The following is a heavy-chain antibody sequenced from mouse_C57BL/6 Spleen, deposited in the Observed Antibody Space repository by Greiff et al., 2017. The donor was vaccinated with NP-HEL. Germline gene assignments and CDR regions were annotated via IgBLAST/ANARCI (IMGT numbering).Heavy chain of an antibody. CDR3: ASDGYYVGYAMDY. CDR2: IDPANGNT. Sequence: VQLKQSVAELVRPGASVKLSCTASGFNIKNTYMHWVKQRPEQGLEWIGRIDPANGNTKYAPQFPGKATITADTSSNTAYLQLSSRTSEDTAIYYCASDGYYVGYAMDYWGQGTSVTVSS. J-gene: IGHJ4*01. D-gene: IGHD2-3*01. CDR1: GFNIKNTY. V-gene: IGHV14-3*01.